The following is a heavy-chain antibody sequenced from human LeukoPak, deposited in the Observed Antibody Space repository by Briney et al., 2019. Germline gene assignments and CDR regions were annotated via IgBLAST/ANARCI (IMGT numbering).Heavy chain of an antibody. CDR2: INHSGST. V-gene: IGHV4-34*01. D-gene: IGHD3-3*01. Sequence: PSETLSLTCAVYGGSFSGYYWSWIRQPPGKGLEWIGEINHSGSTNYNPPLKSRVTISVDTSKNQFSLKLSSVTAADTAVYYCARGGYYRGIDYWGQGTLVTVSS. J-gene: IGHJ4*02. CDR3: ARGGYYRGIDY. CDR1: GGSFSGYY.